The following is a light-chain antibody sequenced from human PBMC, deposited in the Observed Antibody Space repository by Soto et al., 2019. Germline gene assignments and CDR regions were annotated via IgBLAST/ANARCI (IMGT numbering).Light chain of an antibody. Sequence: EIVLTQSPGTLSLSPEERATLSCRASQSVSSSYLAWYQQKPGQAPRLLIYGASTRATGIPARFSGSGSGTDFTLTISRLEPEDSAVYYCQQFDDSVTFGQGTRLEIK. CDR2: GAS. CDR1: QSVSSSY. J-gene: IGKJ5*01. V-gene: IGKV3-20*01. CDR3: QQFDDSVT.